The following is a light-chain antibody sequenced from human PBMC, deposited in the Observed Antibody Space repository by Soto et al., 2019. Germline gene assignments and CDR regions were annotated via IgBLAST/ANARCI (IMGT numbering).Light chain of an antibody. CDR3: QQYYTTLT. CDR2: WAS. V-gene: IGKV4-1*01. Sequence: DIVMTQSPDSLAVSLGERATINCKSSQSVLYSSDNKNYLAWYQQKPGQPPKLLIYWASTRDSGVPERFSDSGSGTDFTLTISSLQAEDVAVYYCQQYYTTLTFGGGTKVQIK. J-gene: IGKJ4*01. CDR1: QSVLYSSDNKNY.